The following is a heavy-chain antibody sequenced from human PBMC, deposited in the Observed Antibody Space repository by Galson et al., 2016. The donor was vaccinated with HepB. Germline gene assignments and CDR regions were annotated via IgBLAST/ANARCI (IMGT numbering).Heavy chain of an antibody. V-gene: IGHV4-61*02. D-gene: IGHD1-26*01. CDR1: GDSISSTSYY. J-gene: IGHJ4*02. CDR3: ARDPPGIGNYFDY. CDR2: MSTSGTT. Sequence: TLSLTCTVSGDSISSTSYYWSWIRQPAGKGLEWIGRMSTSGTTSYNPSLKSRVIISVDTSKNQFSLNLNFVTAADTAVYYCARDPPGIGNYFDYWGQGTLVSVSS.